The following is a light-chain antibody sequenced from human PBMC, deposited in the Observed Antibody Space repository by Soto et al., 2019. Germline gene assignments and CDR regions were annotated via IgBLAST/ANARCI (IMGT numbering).Light chain of an antibody. CDR3: QQYDNLPLT. CDR1: QDIKNY. J-gene: IGKJ4*01. Sequence: DIQMTQSPSSLFASVGDRVNITCQASQDIKNYLNWYQQKSGKAPKLLIYDASDLETGVPSRFSGSGSGTDFTFTINSLQPEDIATYYCQQYDNLPLTFGGGTKVDI. V-gene: IGKV1-33*01. CDR2: DAS.